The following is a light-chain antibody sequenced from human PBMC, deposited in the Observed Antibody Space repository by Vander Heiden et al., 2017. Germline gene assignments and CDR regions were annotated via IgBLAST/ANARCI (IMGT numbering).Light chain of an antibody. V-gene: IGKV1-39*01. CDR3: QQCYTTPWT. CDR1: QTISTF. Sequence: DIQMTQSPSFLSASVGDSITITCRASQTISTFLTWYQQRPGKAPKLLIFAASRLQTGVPARFSGSGSGTDFALTISSLQPEDFGSYYCQQCYTTPWTFGQGTQV. J-gene: IGKJ1*01. CDR2: AAS.